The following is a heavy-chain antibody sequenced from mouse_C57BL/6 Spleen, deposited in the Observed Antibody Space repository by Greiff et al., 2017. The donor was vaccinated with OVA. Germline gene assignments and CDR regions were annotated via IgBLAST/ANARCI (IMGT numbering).Heavy chain of an antibody. J-gene: IGHJ4*01. CDR3: ARHDRASSGSYYAMDY. Sequence: EVQLVESGGGLVQPGGSLKLSCAASGFTFSDYYMYWVRQTPEKRLEWVAYISNGGGSTYYPDTVKGRFPISSDNAKNTLYLQMSRLKSEDTAMYYCARHDRASSGSYYAMDYWGQGTSVTVSS. D-gene: IGHD3-2*02. CDR2: ISNGGGST. CDR1: GFTFSDYY. V-gene: IGHV5-12*01.